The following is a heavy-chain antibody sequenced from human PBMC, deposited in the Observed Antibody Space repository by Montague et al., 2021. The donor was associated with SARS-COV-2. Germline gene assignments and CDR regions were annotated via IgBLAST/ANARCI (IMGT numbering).Heavy chain of an antibody. CDR3: ARSGGVYDYVWGSYLRRSTKYGMDV. Sequence: SETLSLTCTVSGGSIRRYYWSWIRQPPGKGLVLIGYIYYSGSTNYNPSLKSRVTISVDTSKNQFSLKLSSVTAADTAVYYCARSGGVYDYVWGSYLRRSTKYGMDVWGQGTTVTVSS. J-gene: IGHJ6*02. CDR1: GGSIRRYY. D-gene: IGHD3-16*01. V-gene: IGHV4-59*01. CDR2: IYYSGST.